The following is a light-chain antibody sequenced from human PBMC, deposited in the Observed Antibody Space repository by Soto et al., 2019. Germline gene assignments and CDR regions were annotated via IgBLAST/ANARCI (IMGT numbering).Light chain of an antibody. CDR1: RDIHTF. Sequence: DIQMTQSPPSLSASVGDRVTITCRASRDIHTFLAWYQQKPGEVPKLLVYGASTLQSGVPSRFIGSGSGTDFSHSISSLQPEDVATYYCHKYNAAPFTFGPGTKVDIK. CDR2: GAS. V-gene: IGKV1-27*01. CDR3: HKYNAAPFT. J-gene: IGKJ3*01.